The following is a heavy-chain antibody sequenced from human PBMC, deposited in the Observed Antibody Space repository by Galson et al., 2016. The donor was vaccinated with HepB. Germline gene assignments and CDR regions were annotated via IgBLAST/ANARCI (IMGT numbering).Heavy chain of an antibody. J-gene: IGHJ4*02. V-gene: IGHV4-59*01. CDR3: ARSPSMIRGVILDS. D-gene: IGHD3-10*01. CDR1: GGSLSSYY. Sequence: LSLTCTVSGGSLSSYYWSWIRQPPGRGLEWIGYIYYSGSTNYNPSLKSRVTISIDTSKNQFSLKLSSVTAADTAMYYCARSPSMIRGVILDSWGQGTLVTVSS. CDR2: IYYSGST.